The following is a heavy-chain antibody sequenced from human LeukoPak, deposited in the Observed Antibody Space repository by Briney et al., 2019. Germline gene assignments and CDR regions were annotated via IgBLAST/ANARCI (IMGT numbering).Heavy chain of an antibody. Sequence: SETLSLTCTVSGYSITSGYYWGWIRQPPGKGLEWIGNIYHSGSIYYNPSLKSRVTISVDTSKNQFSLRLNSVTAADTAVYYCAREWAYWGQGTLVTVSS. CDR2: IYHSGSI. V-gene: IGHV4-38-2*02. J-gene: IGHJ4*02. CDR3: AREWAY. CDR1: GYSITSGYY.